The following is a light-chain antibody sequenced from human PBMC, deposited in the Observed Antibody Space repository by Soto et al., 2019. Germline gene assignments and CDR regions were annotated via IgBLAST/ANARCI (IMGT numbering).Light chain of an antibody. J-gene: IGKJ4*01. V-gene: IGKV1-6*01. CDR2: AAS. Sequence: MKYSAASLSAYVRDRVTITCLASQDIRNNLGWYQQKPGKAPKLLIYAASSLQSGVPSRFSGGGSGTHFTLTISSLQPEDVATYYCLHDYSPSLTFGGRTKVDNK. CDR1: QDIRNN. CDR3: LHDYSPSLT.